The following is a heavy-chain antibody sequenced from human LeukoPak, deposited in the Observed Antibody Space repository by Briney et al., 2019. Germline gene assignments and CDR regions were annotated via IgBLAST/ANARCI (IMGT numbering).Heavy chain of an antibody. CDR3: AKDREVVPAAVSVFDY. CDR1: GFTFSSYA. CDR2: ISGSGGST. V-gene: IGHV3-23*01. Sequence: PGGSLRLSCAASGFTFSSYAMSWVRQAPGKGLEWVSAISGSGGSTYYADSVKGRFTISRDNSKNTLYLQMNSLRAEDTAVYYCAKDREVVPAAVSVFDYWGQGTLVTVSS. D-gene: IGHD2-2*01. J-gene: IGHJ4*02.